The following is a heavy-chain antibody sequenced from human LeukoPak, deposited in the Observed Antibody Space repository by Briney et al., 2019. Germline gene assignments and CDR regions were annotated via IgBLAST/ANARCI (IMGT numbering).Heavy chain of an antibody. Sequence: GGSLRLSCAASGFTFSSYAMSWVRQAPGKGLEWVSAISGSGANTFYTDSVKGRFTISRDNSKNRLYLQMDSLRAGDTALYYCAKEGGAGYGYGMDVWGQGTTVTVSS. V-gene: IGHV3-23*01. CDR1: GFTFSSYA. D-gene: IGHD3-9*01. CDR3: AKEGGAGYGYGMDV. J-gene: IGHJ6*02. CDR2: ISGSGANT.